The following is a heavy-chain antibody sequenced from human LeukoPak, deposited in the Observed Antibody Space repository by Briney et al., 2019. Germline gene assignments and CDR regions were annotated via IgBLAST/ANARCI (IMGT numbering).Heavy chain of an antibody. CDR3: ARYPRHRYYYYMDV. CDR2: IAWNSGTI. Sequence: GGSLRLSCAASGFSFDDYAMHWVRQVPGEGLEWVSGIAWNSGTIDYADSVKGRFTISRDNAKNSLYLQMNSLRAEDTAVYYCARYPRHRYYYYMDVWGKGTTVTVSS. V-gene: IGHV3-9*01. J-gene: IGHJ6*03. CDR1: GFSFDDYA.